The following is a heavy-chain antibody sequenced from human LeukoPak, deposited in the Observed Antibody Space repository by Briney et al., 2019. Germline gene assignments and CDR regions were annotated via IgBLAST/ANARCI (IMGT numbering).Heavy chain of an antibody. CDR3: GRDWALRFHQGRLAY. V-gene: IGHV1-2*06. Sequence: GAAVKVSCKASGYNFVGYYIHWVRQAPGQGLEWMGRINPRDGGTNFAQKFQGRGTMTSDTSISTAYLELSGLRSDDTAVYYCGRDWALRFHQGRLAYWGQGALLPVSS. D-gene: IGHD3-3*01. CDR2: INPRDGGT. CDR1: GYNFVGYY. J-gene: IGHJ4*02.